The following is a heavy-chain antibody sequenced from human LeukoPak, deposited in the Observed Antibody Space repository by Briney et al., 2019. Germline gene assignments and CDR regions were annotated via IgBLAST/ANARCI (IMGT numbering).Heavy chain of an antibody. CDR1: GFTFSSYS. J-gene: IGHJ3*02. Sequence: PGGSLRLSCAASGFTFSSYSMNWVRQATGKGLEWVSSISSSSSYIYYADSVKGRFTISRDNAKNSLYLQMNSLRAEDTAVYYCARLVGGSYAFDIWGQGTMVTVSS. CDR2: ISSSSSYI. CDR3: ARLVGGSYAFDI. V-gene: IGHV3-21*01. D-gene: IGHD3-10*01.